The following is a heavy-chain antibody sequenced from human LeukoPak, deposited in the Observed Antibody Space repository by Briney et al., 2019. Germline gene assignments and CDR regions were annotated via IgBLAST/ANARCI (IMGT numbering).Heavy chain of an antibody. V-gene: IGHV1-69*13. CDR2: IIPIFGTA. Sequence: ASVKVSCKASGGTFSSYAISWVRQAPGQGLEWMGGIIPIFGTANYAQKFQGRVTITADESTSTAYMELSSLRSEDTAVYYCARGSPYYDILTAFFDYWGQGTLVTVSS. J-gene: IGHJ4*02. CDR1: GGTFSSYA. D-gene: IGHD3-9*01. CDR3: ARGSPYYDILTAFFDY.